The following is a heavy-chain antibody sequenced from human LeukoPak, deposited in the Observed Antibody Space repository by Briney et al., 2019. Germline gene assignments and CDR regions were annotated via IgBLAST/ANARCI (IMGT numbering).Heavy chain of an antibody. CDR1: GFTFSSHG. D-gene: IGHD3-10*01. CDR3: AKSNGYGLVDI. V-gene: IGHV4-59*04. J-gene: IGHJ3*02. CDR2: IFYSGGT. Sequence: GSLRVSCAASGFTFSSHGMNWVRQTPGKGLEWIGNIFYSGGTYYSPSLTSRVTISLDTSRNQFSLKLNSVTAADTAVYYCAKSNGYGLVDIWGQGTMVTVSS.